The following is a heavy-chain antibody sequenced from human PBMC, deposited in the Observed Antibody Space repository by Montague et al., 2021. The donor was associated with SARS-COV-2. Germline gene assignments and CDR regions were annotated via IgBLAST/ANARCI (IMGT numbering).Heavy chain of an antibody. CDR3: ARGLAELRYFDWYHDDFDY. CDR1: GGSFSGYY. J-gene: IGHJ4*02. V-gene: IGHV4-34*01. Sequence: SETLSLTCAVYGGSFSGYYWSCILQPPGEGREWRVEINHIVSTHYNPSLKSRVTISVDTSKNQFSLKLSSVTAADTAVYYCARGLAELRYFDWYHDDFDYWGQGTLVTVSS. CDR2: INHIVST. D-gene: IGHD3-9*01.